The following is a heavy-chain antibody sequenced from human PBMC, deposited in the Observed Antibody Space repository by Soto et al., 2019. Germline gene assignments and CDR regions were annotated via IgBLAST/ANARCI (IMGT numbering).Heavy chain of an antibody. CDR1: GITATNGH. V-gene: IGHV3-53*01. CDR2: IYSDDNT. Sequence: DVQLVKSGGGLIQPGGSLRLSCAASGITATNGHMSWVRPAPGKGLEWVSVIYSDDNTYYTDSVKGRFTISRDTSKNTVYLQMNSLRAEDTAVYYCARDWNGDKYFDFWDQGSLVTVSS. J-gene: IGHJ4*02. D-gene: IGHD4-17*01. CDR3: ARDWNGDKYFDF.